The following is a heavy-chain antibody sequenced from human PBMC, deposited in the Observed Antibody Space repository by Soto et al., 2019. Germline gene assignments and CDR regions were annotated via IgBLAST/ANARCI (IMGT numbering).Heavy chain of an antibody. D-gene: IGHD4-17*01. Sequence: SETLSLTCAVYGGSFSGYYWSWIRQPPGKGLEWIGEINHSGSTNYNPSLKSRVTISVDTSKNQFSLKLSSVTAADTAVYYCARVRATVTSFDYWGQGTLVTVPQ. V-gene: IGHV4-34*01. CDR1: GGSFSGYY. CDR2: INHSGST. CDR3: ARVRATVTSFDY. J-gene: IGHJ4*02.